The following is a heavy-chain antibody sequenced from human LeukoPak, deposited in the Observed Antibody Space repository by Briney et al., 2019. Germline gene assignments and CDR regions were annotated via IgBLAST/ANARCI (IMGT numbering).Heavy chain of an antibody. CDR2: ISAYNGNT. J-gene: IGHJ3*02. V-gene: IGHV1-18*01. CDR1: GYTFTSYD. Sequence: ASVKVSCKASGYTFTSYDISWVRQAPGQGLEWMGWISAYNGNTNYAQKLQGRVTMTTDTSTSTAYMELRSLRSDDTAVYYCASRLHYYGSGSYPNDAFDIWGQGTMVTVSS. D-gene: IGHD3-10*01. CDR3: ASRLHYYGSGSYPNDAFDI.